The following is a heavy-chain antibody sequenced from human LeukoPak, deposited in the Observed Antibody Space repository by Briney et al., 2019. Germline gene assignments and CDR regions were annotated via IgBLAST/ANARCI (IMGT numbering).Heavy chain of an antibody. V-gene: IGHV3-23*01. J-gene: IGHJ3*02. D-gene: IGHD1-26*01. Sequence: GGSLILSCAASGFTFSGFAMHWVRQASGKGLEWVSAITGGGDTTYYADSVKGRFTISRDNSKNTLYLQMNNLRAEDTAIYYCARDVGWELLLGAFDIWGQGTMVTVSS. CDR1: GFTFSGFA. CDR3: ARDVGWELLLGAFDI. CDR2: ITGGGDTT.